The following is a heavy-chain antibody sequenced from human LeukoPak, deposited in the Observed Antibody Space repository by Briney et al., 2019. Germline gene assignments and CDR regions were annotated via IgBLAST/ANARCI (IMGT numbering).Heavy chain of an antibody. J-gene: IGHJ4*02. V-gene: IGHV3-33*06. CDR2: IWYDGSNK. D-gene: IGHD1-20*01. CDR3: AKVKWKLIGYFDY. CDR1: GFTFSSYG. Sequence: PGGSLRLSCAASGFTFSSYGMHWVRQAPGKGLEWMAVIWYDGSNKYYADSVKGRFTISRDNSKNTLFLQMNSLRAEDTAVYFCAKVKWKLIGYFDYWGQGTLVTVSS.